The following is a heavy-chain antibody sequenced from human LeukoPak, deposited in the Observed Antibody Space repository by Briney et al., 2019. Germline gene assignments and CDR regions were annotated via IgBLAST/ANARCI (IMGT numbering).Heavy chain of an antibody. Sequence: ASVKVSCKASGYTFTSCYMHWVRPAPGQGLAWMGIINPSGGSTSYAQKFQGRVTMTRDTSTSTVYMELSSLRSEDTAVYYCARATVMAGGMDVWGQGTTVTVSS. CDR3: ARATVMAGGMDV. V-gene: IGHV1-46*01. D-gene: IGHD3-16*01. CDR2: INPSGGST. J-gene: IGHJ6*02. CDR1: GYTFTSCY.